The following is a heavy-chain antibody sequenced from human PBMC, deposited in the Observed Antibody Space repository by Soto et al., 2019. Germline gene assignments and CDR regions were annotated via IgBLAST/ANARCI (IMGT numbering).Heavy chain of an antibody. J-gene: IGHJ3*01. Sequence: EVLLLASGGGLVQPGGSLRLSCAASGFTFSSYAMTWVRQAPGKGLEWVSTISLSGCSTYYADSVQGRFTISRDNSKNTLFLQMNSLSAEDTAVYYCAKDFVRAFDVWCQGTMVTVSS. CDR3: AKDFVRAFDV. V-gene: IGHV3-23*01. CDR1: GFTFSSYA. CDR2: ISLSGCST.